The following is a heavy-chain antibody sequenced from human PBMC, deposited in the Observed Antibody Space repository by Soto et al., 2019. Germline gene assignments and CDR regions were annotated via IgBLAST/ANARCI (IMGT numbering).Heavy chain of an antibody. D-gene: IGHD2-2*01. CDR2: ISGSGGSK. Sequence: EVQLLESGGGLVQPGGSLRLSCAASGFTFSNYAMSWVRQAPGKGLEWVSAISGSGGSKYYADSVKGRFTISRDNSKNTLYLQMNSLRAEDTAVYYCAKNPWLPAATPSTFDYWGQGTLVTVSS. J-gene: IGHJ4*02. CDR3: AKNPWLPAATPSTFDY. CDR1: GFTFSNYA. V-gene: IGHV3-23*01.